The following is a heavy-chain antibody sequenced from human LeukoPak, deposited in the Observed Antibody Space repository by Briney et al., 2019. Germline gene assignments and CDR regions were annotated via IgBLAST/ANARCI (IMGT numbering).Heavy chain of an antibody. J-gene: IGHJ4*02. CDR1: GGAVSSYN. CDR2: IYYSGST. D-gene: IGHD4-11*01. CDR3: ARHLGSKPYYFDY. Sequence: SETLSLTCTVSGGAVSSYNCSWIRQPPGKGLEWIGYIYYSGSTNYNPSLKSRVTISVDTSKSQFSLKLSSVTAADTAVYYCARHLGSKPYYFDYWGQGTLVTVSS. V-gene: IGHV4-59*08.